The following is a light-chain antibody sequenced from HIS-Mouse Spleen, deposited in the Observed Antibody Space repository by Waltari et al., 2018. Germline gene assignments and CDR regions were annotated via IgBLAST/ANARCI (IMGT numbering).Light chain of an antibody. CDR1: NIGSKS. Sequence: SYVLTQPPSVSVAPGQTARITCGGNNIGSKSVHLYQQKPGQAPVLVVYDDSARPSGIPERFSGSNSGNTATLTISRVEAGDEADYYCQVWDSSSDHRVFGGGTKLTVL. V-gene: IGLV3-21*02. CDR2: DDS. CDR3: QVWDSSSDHRV. J-gene: IGLJ3*02.